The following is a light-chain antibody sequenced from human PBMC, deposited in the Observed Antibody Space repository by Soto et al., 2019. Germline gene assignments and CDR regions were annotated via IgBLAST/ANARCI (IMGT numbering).Light chain of an antibody. Sequence: EFVLTQSPGTLSLSPGERATLSCRASQSLTNSLIAWYQQRPGQAPRLLIYDTSSRASGIPDRFSGSGSGTDFTLTISSLQHEDFANYYCQQSYSPHPITFGQGTRLEIK. CDR2: DTS. CDR1: QSLTNSL. V-gene: IGKV3D-20*02. J-gene: IGKJ5*01. CDR3: QQSYSPHPIT.